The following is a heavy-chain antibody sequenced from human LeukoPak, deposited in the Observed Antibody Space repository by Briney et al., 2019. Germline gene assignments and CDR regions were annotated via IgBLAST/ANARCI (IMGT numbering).Heavy chain of an antibody. J-gene: IGHJ4*02. Sequence: GGSLRLSCAASGFTFSTFAMVWVRQPPGKGLEWVSSIFPSGGEIHYADSVRGRFTISRDNSKSTLSLQMNSLRAEDTALYYCAKSLRLGELSFPGEDWGQGTLVTVSS. CDR2: IFPSGGEI. CDR1: GFTFSTFA. D-gene: IGHD3-16*02. CDR3: AKSLRLGELSFPGED. V-gene: IGHV3-23*01.